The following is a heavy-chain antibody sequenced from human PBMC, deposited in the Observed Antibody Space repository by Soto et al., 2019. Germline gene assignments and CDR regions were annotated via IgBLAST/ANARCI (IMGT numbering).Heavy chain of an antibody. CDR2: ISGSGGST. CDR1: GFTFSSYA. J-gene: IGHJ4*02. Sequence: GGSLRLSCAASGFTFSSYAMSWVRQAPGKGLEWVSAISGSGGSTYYADSVKGRFTISRDNSKNTLYLQMNSLRAEDTAVYYCAKGGLQYSSSSAIYYFDYWGQGTLVTVSS. V-gene: IGHV3-23*01. D-gene: IGHD6-6*01. CDR3: AKGGLQYSSSSAIYYFDY.